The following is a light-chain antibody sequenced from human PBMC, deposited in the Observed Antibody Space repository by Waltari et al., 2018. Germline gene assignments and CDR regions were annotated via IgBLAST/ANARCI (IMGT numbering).Light chain of an antibody. CDR3: QQSNSSPHT. J-gene: IGKJ4*01. CDR2: LAS. CDR1: QSIASN. V-gene: IGKV1-39*01. Sequence: DIQMPQSPSSLSASVGDRITITCRASQSIASNLNWYQQKPGRAPQLLIFLASNLQSGVPSRFSGSGSGTDFTLTINNLQPEDFALYSCQQSNSSPHTFGGGTKVESK.